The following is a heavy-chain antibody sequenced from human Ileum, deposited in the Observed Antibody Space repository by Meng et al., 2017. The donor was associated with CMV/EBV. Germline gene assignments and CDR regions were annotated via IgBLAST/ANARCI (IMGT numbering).Heavy chain of an antibody. V-gene: IGHV3-30*02. J-gene: IGHJ5*02. CDR1: GLTFSNFG. Sequence: GGSLRLSCAASGLTFSNFGMHWVRQAPGKGLEWVAFIRFDGSGEDYAASVKGRFIISRDNSKSMLYLQLNSLRAEDAAIYYCVQGGYCSTTTCYNLGWFAPWGQGTLVTVSS. CDR3: VQGGYCSTTTCYNLGWFAP. D-gene: IGHD2-2*03. CDR2: IRFDGSGE.